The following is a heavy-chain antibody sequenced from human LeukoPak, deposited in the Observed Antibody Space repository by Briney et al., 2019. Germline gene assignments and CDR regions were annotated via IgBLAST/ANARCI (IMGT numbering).Heavy chain of an antibody. CDR1: GYSFTSNA. Sequence: ASVNLCCYASGYSFTSNAISMVRHGHGQGLELEWWISAYNGNTNYAQKLQGRVTMTTDTSTSTAYMELRSLRSDDAAVYDCARGRGSRWHYYYYGMDVWGQGTTVTVSS. J-gene: IGHJ6*02. CDR3: ARGRGSRWHYYYYGMDV. D-gene: IGHD6-19*01. V-gene: IGHV1-18*01. CDR2: ISAYNGNT.